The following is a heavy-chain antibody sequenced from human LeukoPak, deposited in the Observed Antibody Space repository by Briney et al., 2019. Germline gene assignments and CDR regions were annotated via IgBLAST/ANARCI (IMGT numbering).Heavy chain of an antibody. Sequence: ASVKVSCKASGYTFTSYAVNWMRQAPGQGLEWMGWINTNTGNPTYAQGFTGRFVFSLDTSVSTAYLQISSLKAEDTAVYYCAINMVRGHPPPAPFDYWGQGTLVTVSS. CDR3: AINMVRGHPPPAPFDY. CDR1: GYTFTSYA. J-gene: IGHJ4*02. V-gene: IGHV7-4-1*02. CDR2: INTNTGNP. D-gene: IGHD3-10*01.